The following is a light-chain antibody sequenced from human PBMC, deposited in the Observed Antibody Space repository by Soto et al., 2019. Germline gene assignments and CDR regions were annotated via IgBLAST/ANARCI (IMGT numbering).Light chain of an antibody. CDR2: GTS. Sequence: DIHLTQSPSFLSASVGDRVTITCRASQGISTYLAWYRQKPGQVPKLLIYGTSTLQSGVPSRFRGNRSGADFTLTITYVQPEDFATYYCQQLDDYPITFGQGTRLEI. CDR1: QGISTY. V-gene: IGKV1-9*01. CDR3: QQLDDYPIT. J-gene: IGKJ5*01.